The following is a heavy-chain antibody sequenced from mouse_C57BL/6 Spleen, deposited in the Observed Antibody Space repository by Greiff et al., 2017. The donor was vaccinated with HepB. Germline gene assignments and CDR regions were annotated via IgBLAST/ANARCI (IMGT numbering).Heavy chain of an antibody. Sequence: VQLQQSGAELVKPGASVKISCKASGYAFSSYWMNWVKQRPGKGLEWIGQIYPGDGDTNYNGKFKGKATLTADKSSSTAYMQLISLTSEDSAVYFCARLEYYYAMDYWGQGTSVTVSS. CDR2: IYPGDGDT. V-gene: IGHV1-80*01. CDR1: GYAFSSYW. J-gene: IGHJ4*01. CDR3: ARLEYYYAMDY.